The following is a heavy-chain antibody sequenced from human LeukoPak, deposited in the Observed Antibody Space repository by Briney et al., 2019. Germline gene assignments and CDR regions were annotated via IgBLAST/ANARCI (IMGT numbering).Heavy chain of an antibody. CDR2: IKQDGREK. CDR3: ARVGTDYYDSSGYNKDDAFDI. V-gene: IGHV3-7*01. CDR1: GFTFSSYW. Sequence: GGSLRLSCAASGFTFSSYWMSWVRQAPGKGLEWVANIKQDGREKYYVDSVKGRFTISRDNAKNSLYLQMNSLRAEDTAVYYCARVGTDYYDSSGYNKDDAFDIWGQGTMVTVSS. D-gene: IGHD3-22*01. J-gene: IGHJ3*02.